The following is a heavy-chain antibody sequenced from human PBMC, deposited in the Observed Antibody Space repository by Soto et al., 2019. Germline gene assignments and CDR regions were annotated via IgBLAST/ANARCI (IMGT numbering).Heavy chain of an antibody. V-gene: IGHV3-72*01. J-gene: IGHJ4*02. CDR2: SRNKTKSYTS. CDR1: GFSLSDHY. D-gene: IGHD2-21*01. Sequence: EVQLVESGGDLVQPGGSLRLSCAVSGFSLSDHYMDWVRQAPGKGLEWVGRSRNKTKSYTSDYAASVKGRFTISRDDPKNALCLQMNRLKTEHTPVYYCTRATDWGWGPGTLVTVSS. CDR3: TRATDWG.